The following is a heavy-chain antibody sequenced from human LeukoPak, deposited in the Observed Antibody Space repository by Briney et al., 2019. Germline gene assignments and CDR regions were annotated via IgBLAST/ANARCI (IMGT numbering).Heavy chain of an antibody. D-gene: IGHD4-17*01. CDR3: ARVSDYAPLGY. CDR2: INPNSGGT. J-gene: IGHJ4*02. CDR1: GYTFIGYY. V-gene: IGHV1-2*02. Sequence: ASVKVSCKASGYTFIGYYIHWVRQAPGQGLEWMGWINPNSGGTNYAQRFQGRVTMTRDTSISTAYMELSGLRSDDTAVYYCARVSDYAPLGYWGQGTLVTVSS.